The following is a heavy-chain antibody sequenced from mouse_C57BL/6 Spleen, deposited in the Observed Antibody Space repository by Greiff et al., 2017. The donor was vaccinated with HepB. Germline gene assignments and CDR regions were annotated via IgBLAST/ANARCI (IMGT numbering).Heavy chain of an antibody. J-gene: IGHJ3*01. Sequence: QVQLQQPGAELVKPGASVKVSCKASGYTFTSYWMHWVKQRPGQGLEWIGRINPYDSDTNYNQKFKGKATLTVDKSSSTAYMQLSSLTSEDSAVYYCAIEEDYALCPRNWGQGTLLTVSA. V-gene: IGHV1-74*01. CDR2: INPYDSDT. CDR3: AIEEDYALCPRN. CDR1: GYTFTSYW. D-gene: IGHD1-1*02.